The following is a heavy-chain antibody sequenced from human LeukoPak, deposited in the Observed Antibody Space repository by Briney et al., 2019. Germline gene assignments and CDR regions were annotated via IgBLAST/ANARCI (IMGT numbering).Heavy chain of an antibody. D-gene: IGHD3-3*01. CDR1: GDSVSGFY. CDR3: ASGGSYDFWSALLFDY. J-gene: IGHJ4*02. CDR2: IHYSGSS. Sequence: PSETLSLTCSVSGDSVSGFYWNWIRQPPGKKLEWIGNIHYSGSSNYNPSLKSRVTMSIDTSRNQFFLKLSSVTAADTAVYYCASGGSYDFWSALLFDYWGQGTLVTVSS. V-gene: IGHV4-59*02.